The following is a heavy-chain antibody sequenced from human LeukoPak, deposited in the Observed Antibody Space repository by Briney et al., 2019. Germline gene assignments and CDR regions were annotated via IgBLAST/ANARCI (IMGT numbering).Heavy chain of an antibody. D-gene: IGHD4-17*01. CDR3: ARDNGDYPNPFG. CDR1: GHTFTNYG. CDR2: ISAYTGNT. Sequence: ASVKVSCKASGHTFTNYGITLVRQAPGQGVEWMGWISAYTGNTNYAQNLQDRVTMATDTSKSTAYMELRSLRSDDTAVYYCARDNGDYPNPFGWGQGTLVTVSS. V-gene: IGHV1-18*01. J-gene: IGHJ4*02.